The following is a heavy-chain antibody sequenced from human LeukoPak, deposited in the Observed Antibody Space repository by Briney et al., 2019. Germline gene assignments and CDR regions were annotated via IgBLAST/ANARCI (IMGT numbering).Heavy chain of an antibody. V-gene: IGHV4-59*01. CDR3: ARYQNSFDY. CDR1: GGSISSYY. CDR2: IYYSGST. J-gene: IGHJ4*02. Sequence: SETLSLTCTVSGGSISSYYWSWLRQPPGKGLEWIGYIYYSGSTNYNPSLTRRVTISVDTSKNQFSLKLSSVTAADTAVYYCARYQNSFDYWGQGTLVTVSS.